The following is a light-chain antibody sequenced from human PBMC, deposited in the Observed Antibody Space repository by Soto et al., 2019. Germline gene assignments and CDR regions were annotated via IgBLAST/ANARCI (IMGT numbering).Light chain of an antibody. CDR2: NAS. V-gene: IGKV1-33*01. CDR3: QQYDSLPLT. CDR1: QDISMY. Sequence: DLQMTQSPSSLSASVGDRVTITCQASQDISMYLNWYHHKPGKAPKLLIYNASNLEIGVPSRFSGSGSGTDFTFTINSLQPEDFATYYCQQYDSLPLTFGGGTKVEIK. J-gene: IGKJ4*01.